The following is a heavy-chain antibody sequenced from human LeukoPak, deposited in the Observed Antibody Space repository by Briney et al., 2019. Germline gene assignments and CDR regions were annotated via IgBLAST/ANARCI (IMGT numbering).Heavy chain of an antibody. CDR1: GFTFSSYW. CDR3: VIDNGGSGWLY. V-gene: IGHV3-7*05. D-gene: IGHD6-19*01. CDR2: IRTDGSEK. Sequence: AGGSLRLSCAASGFTFSSYWMSWVRQAPGKGLEWVANIRTDGSEKHYADSAKGRFTISRDNAKNLLYLQMSNLRAEDTAVYYCVIDNGGSGWLYWGQGTLVTVSS. J-gene: IGHJ4*02.